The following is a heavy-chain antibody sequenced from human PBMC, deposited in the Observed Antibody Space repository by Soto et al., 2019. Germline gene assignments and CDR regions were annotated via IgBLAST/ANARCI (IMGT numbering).Heavy chain of an antibody. J-gene: IGHJ5*02. CDR3: ARDQHGLTGNNWFDP. Sequence: ASVKVSCKASGYTFTSYGISWVRQAPGQGLEWMGWISAYNGNTNYAQKLQGRVTMTTDTSTSTAYMELRSLRSDDTAVYYCARDQHGLTGNNWFDPWGQGTLVTVSS. CDR1: GYTFTSYG. D-gene: IGHD1-20*01. CDR2: ISAYNGNT. V-gene: IGHV1-18*01.